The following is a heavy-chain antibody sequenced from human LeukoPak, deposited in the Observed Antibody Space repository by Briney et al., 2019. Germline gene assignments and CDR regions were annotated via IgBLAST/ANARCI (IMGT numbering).Heavy chain of an antibody. D-gene: IGHD4-23*01. CDR1: GFTVSSNY. Sequence: GGSLRLSCAASGFTVSSNYMSWVRQAPGKGLEWFSVIYSGGSTYYADSVKGRFTISRDNSKNTLYLQMNSLRAEDTAVYYCARTTVVKAFDYWGQGTLVTVSS. J-gene: IGHJ4*02. CDR2: IYSGGST. V-gene: IGHV3-53*01. CDR3: ARTTVVKAFDY.